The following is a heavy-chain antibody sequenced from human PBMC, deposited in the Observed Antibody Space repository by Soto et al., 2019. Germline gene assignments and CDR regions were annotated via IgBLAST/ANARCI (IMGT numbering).Heavy chain of an antibody. CDR2: ISAYNGNT. CDR1: GYTFTSYG. V-gene: IGHV1-18*01. J-gene: IGHJ6*02. CDR3: ARDWGLRFLEWSYYYGMDV. Sequence: ASVKVSCKASGYTFTSYGISWVRQSPVQGLEWMGWISAYNGNTNYAQKLQGRVTMTTDTSTSTAYMELRSLRSDDTAVYYCARDWGLRFLEWSYYYGMDVWGQGTTVTVSS. D-gene: IGHD3-3*01.